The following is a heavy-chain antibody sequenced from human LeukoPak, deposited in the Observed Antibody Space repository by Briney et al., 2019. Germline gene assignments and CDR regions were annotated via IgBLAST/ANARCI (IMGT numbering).Heavy chain of an antibody. D-gene: IGHD6-13*01. V-gene: IGHV3-30-3*01. CDR2: ISNDGSNK. Sequence: PGGSLRLSCAASGFTFSSYAMHWVRQAPGKGLEWVAVISNDGSNKYYADSVKGRFTISRDNSKNTLYLQMNSLRAEDTAVYYCARDSLQFIAAAGTFLDYWGQGTLVTVSS. CDR3: ARDSLQFIAAAGTFLDY. CDR1: GFTFSSYA. J-gene: IGHJ4*02.